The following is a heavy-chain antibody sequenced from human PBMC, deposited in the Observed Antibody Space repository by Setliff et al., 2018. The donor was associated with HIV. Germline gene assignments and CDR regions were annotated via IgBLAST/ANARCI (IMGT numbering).Heavy chain of an antibody. Sequence: GESLKISCQGSGYSFTSYWVAWVRQMPGKGLEWMGIIYPDDSDTRYSPSFQGHVTISVDKSISTTYLELTNLKASDSGVYYCARRGYSGFEGAWFDDWGQGTLVTVSS. J-gene: IGHJ4*02. CDR2: IYPDDSDT. CDR1: GYSFTSYW. CDR3: ARRGYSGFEGAWFDD. D-gene: IGHD5-12*01. V-gene: IGHV5-51*01.